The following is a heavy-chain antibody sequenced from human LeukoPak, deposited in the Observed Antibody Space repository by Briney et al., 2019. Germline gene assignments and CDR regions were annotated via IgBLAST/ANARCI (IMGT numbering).Heavy chain of an antibody. CDR3: ARDLHYAFDI. CDR1: GFTFSGYA. D-gene: IGHD3-10*01. V-gene: IGHV3-48*02. J-gene: IGHJ3*02. Sequence: GGALRLSCAASGFTFSGYAMNWVRQAPGKGLEWVSHIYSSDTTYADSVKGRFTISRDNAKNSLYLQMNSLRDEDTAVYYCARDLHYAFDIWGQGTMVTASS. CDR2: IYSSDTT.